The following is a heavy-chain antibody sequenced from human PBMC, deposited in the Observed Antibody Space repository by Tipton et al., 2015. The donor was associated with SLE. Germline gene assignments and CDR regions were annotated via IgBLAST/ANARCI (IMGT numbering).Heavy chain of an antibody. CDR1: GDSISSSTYY. CDR3: ARQGPLWYYYYYMDV. Sequence: TLSLTCTVSGDSISSSTYYWGWIRQPPGKGLEWIGDIYHSESPNYNPSLKSRVTISIDKSKNQFSLKLSSVTAADTAVYYCARQGPLWYYYYYMDVWGKGTTVTVSS. J-gene: IGHJ6*03. CDR2: IYHSESP. V-gene: IGHV4-39*01. D-gene: IGHD3-10*01.